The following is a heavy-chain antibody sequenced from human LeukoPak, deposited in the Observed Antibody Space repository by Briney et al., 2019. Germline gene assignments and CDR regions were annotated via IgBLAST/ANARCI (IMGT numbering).Heavy chain of an antibody. V-gene: IGHV1-18*01. CDR3: ARDGPGVAIFGVLTNDYFGY. Sequence: ASVKVSCKASGYTFTSSGISWVRQAPGQGLEWMEWISAYNGNANYAQKLQGRVTTTTDTSTSTAYMELRSLRSDDTAVYYCARDGPGVAIFGVLTNDYFGYWGQGTLVTVSS. J-gene: IGHJ4*02. CDR1: GYTFTSSG. D-gene: IGHD3-3*01. CDR2: ISAYNGNA.